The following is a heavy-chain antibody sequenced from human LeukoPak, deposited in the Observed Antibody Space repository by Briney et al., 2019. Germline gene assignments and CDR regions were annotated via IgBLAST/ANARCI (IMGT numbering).Heavy chain of an antibody. J-gene: IGHJ3*02. CDR1: GFSFSSNW. D-gene: IGHD3-10*01. CDR3: ASPSPGSYWAFDI. V-gene: IGHV3-7*01. CDR2: IKEDGSEK. Sequence: GGSLRLSCAASGFSFSSNWVTWVRQAPGKGLEWVANIKEDGSEKHYVDSVRGRFTISRDNARESLYLQMNSLRADDTAVYYCASPSPGSYWAFDIWGQGTMVTVSA.